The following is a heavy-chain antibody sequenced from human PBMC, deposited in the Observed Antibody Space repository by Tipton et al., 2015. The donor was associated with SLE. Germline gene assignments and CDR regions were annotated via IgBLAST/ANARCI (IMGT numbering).Heavy chain of an antibody. CDR1: GGSISSSPYY. CDR3: ARHDYNDYYLDY. Sequence: TLSLTCTVSGGSISSSPYYWAWIRQPPGKGLEWIGTVYSGGNTYHIPSLKTRVTISVDTSRNQFSLKLTSVTAADTAVYYCARHDYNDYYLDYWGQGTLVTVSS. J-gene: IGHJ4*02. CDR2: VYSGGNT. D-gene: IGHD4-11*01. V-gene: IGHV4-39*07.